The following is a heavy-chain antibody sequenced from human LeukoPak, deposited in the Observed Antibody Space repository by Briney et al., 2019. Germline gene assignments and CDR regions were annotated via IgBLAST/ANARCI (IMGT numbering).Heavy chain of an antibody. J-gene: IGHJ4*02. CDR3: AKDSYSKGDF. D-gene: IGHD6-13*01. CDR2: IKNNGAAK. V-gene: IGHV3-7*01. CDR1: GFTFSYHW. Sequence: GGSLRLSCAASGFTFSYHWMTWVRQAPGKGLEWVANIKNNGAAKNYVDSVKGRFTISRDNAKNSPYLQMNSLSAEDTAVYYCAKDSYSKGDFWGQGVLVTVSS.